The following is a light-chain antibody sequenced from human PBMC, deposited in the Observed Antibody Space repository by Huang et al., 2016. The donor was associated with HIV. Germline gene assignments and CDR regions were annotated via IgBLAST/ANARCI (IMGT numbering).Light chain of an antibody. CDR2: DTS. J-gene: IGKJ4*01. Sequence: IVLTQSPATLSWYPGEGVTLSCRASQSVGNYIAWYQQHPGQSPRLLIYDTSYGATGTPGRFSGSGSGTDFAITISNLESEDFAVYYCQQRSSGVTFGGGTKVQVK. CDR1: QSVGNY. V-gene: IGKV3-11*01. CDR3: QQRSSGVT.